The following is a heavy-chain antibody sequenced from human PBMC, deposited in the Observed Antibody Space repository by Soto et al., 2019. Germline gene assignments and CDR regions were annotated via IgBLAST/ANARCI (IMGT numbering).Heavy chain of an antibody. J-gene: IGHJ5*02. CDR2: IYYSGST. D-gene: IGHD5-12*01. V-gene: IGHV4-59*01. CDR3: ARQTHSGYDFRGNWFDP. Sequence: SETLSLTCTVSGGSISSYYWSWVRQPPGKGLEWIGYIYYSGSTNYNPSLKSRVTISVDTSKNQFSLKLSSVTAADTAVYYCARQTHSGYDFRGNWFDPWGQGTLVTVSS. CDR1: GGSISSYY.